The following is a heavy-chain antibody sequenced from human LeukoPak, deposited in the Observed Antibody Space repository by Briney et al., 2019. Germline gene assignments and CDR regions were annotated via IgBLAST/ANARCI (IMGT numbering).Heavy chain of an antibody. J-gene: IGHJ6*02. CDR2: INPNSGGT. V-gene: IGHV1-2*02. Sequence: ASVKVSCKASGYTFTGYYMHWVRQAPGQGLEWMGWINPNSGGTNYAQKLQGRVTMTTDTSTSTAYMELRSLRSDDTAVYYCARNPPGGSWSGGYYYGMDVWGQGTTVTVSS. D-gene: IGHD2-15*01. CDR1: GYTFTGYY. CDR3: ARNPPGGSWSGGYYYGMDV.